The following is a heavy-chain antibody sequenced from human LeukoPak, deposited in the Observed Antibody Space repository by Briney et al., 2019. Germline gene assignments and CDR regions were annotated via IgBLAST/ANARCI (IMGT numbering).Heavy chain of an antibody. CDR1: EFTFRNYA. CDR3: AKEFYGLPMNAIDI. V-gene: IGHV3-23*01. CDR2: TTNDGDDT. D-gene: IGHD2/OR15-2a*01. Sequence: GGSLRLSCSAAEFTFRNYAMTWVRQAPGKGLGWVSSTTNDGDDTYYTDSVKGRFTISRDNSKKTLFLQMNSLTADDTALYYCAKEFYGLPMNAIDIWGLGTMVTVSS. J-gene: IGHJ3*02.